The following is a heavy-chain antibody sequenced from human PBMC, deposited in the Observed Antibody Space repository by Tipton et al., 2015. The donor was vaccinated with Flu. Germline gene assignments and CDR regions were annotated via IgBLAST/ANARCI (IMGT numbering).Heavy chain of an antibody. Sequence: SLRLSCAASGFTFSSYEMNWVRQAPGKGLEWVSYISSSGSTIYYADSVKGRFTISRDNAKNSLYLQMNSLRAEDTAVYYCASGDFWSGYYTDHWGQGTLVTVSS. CDR2: ISSSGSTI. V-gene: IGHV3-48*03. CDR3: ASGDFWSGYYTDH. D-gene: IGHD3-3*01. CDR1: GFTFSSYE. J-gene: IGHJ4*02.